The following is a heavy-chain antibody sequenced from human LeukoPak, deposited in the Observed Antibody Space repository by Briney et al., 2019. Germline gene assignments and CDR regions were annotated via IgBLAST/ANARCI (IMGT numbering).Heavy chain of an antibody. D-gene: IGHD5-24*01. CDR3: ARDIGRWLQSGVGGY. Sequence: GGSLRLSCAASGFTFSSYWMHWVRQAPGKGLVWVSRINSDGSSTSYADSVKGRFTISRDNAKNTLYLQMNSLRAEDTAVYYCARDIGRWLQSGVGGYWGQGTLVTVSS. CDR1: GFTFSSYW. J-gene: IGHJ4*02. CDR2: INSDGSST. V-gene: IGHV3-74*01.